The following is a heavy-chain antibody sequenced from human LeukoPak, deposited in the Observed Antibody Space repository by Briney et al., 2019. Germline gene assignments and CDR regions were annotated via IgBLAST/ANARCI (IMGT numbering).Heavy chain of an antibody. V-gene: IGHV3-30*02. CDR2: IRYDGSNK. CDR3: ARKAAAGIPPLYNWFDP. J-gene: IGHJ5*02. D-gene: IGHD6-13*01. CDR1: GFTFSSYG. Sequence: PGGSLRLSCAASGFTFSSYGMHWVRQAPGKGLEWVAFIRYDGSNKYYADSVKGRFTISRDNSKNTLYLQMNSLRAEDTAVYYCARKAAAGIPPLYNWFDPWGQGTLVTVSA.